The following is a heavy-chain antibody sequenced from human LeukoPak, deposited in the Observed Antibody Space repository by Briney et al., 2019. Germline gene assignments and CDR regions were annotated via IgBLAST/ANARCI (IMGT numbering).Heavy chain of an antibody. CDR3: AKGVNYYGSGSYYNFDY. CDR1: GFTFSSYG. J-gene: IGHJ4*02. Sequence: GRSLRLSCAASGFTFSSYGMHWVRQAPGKGLEWVAVISYDGSNKYYADSVKGRFTISRDNSKNTLYLQMNSLRAEDTAVYYCAKGVNYYGSGSYYNFDYWGQGTLVTVSS. D-gene: IGHD3-10*01. V-gene: IGHV3-30*18. CDR2: ISYDGSNK.